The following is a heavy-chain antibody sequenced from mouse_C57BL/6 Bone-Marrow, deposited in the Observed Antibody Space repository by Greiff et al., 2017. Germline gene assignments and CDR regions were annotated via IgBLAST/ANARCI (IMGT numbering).Heavy chain of an antibody. Sequence: VKLVESGPGLVAPSQSLSITCTVSGFSLTSYGVDWVRQPPGKGLEWLGVIWGGGSTNYNSALMSRLSISKDNSKSQVFLKMNSLQTDDTAMYYGAKRSITTVAYAMDYWGQGTSVTVSS. CDR2: IWGGGST. CDR3: AKRSITTVAYAMDY. J-gene: IGHJ4*01. V-gene: IGHV2-9*01. CDR1: GFSLTSYG. D-gene: IGHD1-1*01.